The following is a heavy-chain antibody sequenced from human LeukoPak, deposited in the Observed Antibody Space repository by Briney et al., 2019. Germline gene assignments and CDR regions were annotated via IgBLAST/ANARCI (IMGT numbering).Heavy chain of an antibody. CDR1: GSISGYY. CDR2: IYTSGST. Sequence: SETLSLTCTVSGSISGYYRSWIRQPPGKGLEWIGYIYTSGSTNYNPSLESRVTISVDTSKNQFSLKLSSVTAADTAVYYCASDGSGEAFDIWGQGTMVTVSS. V-gene: IGHV4-4*09. J-gene: IGHJ3*02. D-gene: IGHD3-10*01. CDR3: ASDGSGEAFDI.